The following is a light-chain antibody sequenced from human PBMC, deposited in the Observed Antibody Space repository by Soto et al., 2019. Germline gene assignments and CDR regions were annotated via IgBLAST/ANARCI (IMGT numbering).Light chain of an antibody. CDR1: QSVSSSY. CDR3: QQYGRAPPFS. Sequence: EIVWTQSPGTLYFSPRERATLSCRASQSVSSSYLAWYQQKRDQAPRLLIYGASSRATGIPDRFSGSGSGKDFTLTIIRLEPEDFGVYYCQQYGRAPPFSFGAATKVDSK. V-gene: IGKV3-20*01. CDR2: GAS. J-gene: IGKJ3*01.